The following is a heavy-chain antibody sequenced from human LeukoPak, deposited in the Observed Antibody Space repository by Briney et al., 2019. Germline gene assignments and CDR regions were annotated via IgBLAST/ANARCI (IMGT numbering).Heavy chain of an antibody. J-gene: IGHJ4*02. CDR2: ISYDGSNK. Sequence: PGRSLRLSCAASGFTFSSYAMHWVRQAPGKGLEWVAVISYDGSNKYYADSVKGRFTISRDNSKNTLYLQMNSLGAEDTAVYYCVRDVIQQLVRRYFDYWGQGTLVTVSS. V-gene: IGHV3-30-3*01. CDR3: VRDVIQQLVRRYFDY. D-gene: IGHD6-13*01. CDR1: GFTFSSYA.